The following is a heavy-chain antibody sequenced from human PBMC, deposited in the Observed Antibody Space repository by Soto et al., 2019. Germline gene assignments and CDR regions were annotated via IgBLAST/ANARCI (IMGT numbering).Heavy chain of an antibody. V-gene: IGHV4-34*01. CDR3: ARSPNTRYFDWLSLDYRYYFDY. D-gene: IGHD3-9*01. CDR2: INHSGST. CDR1: GGSFSGCY. Sequence: PSETLSLTCAVYGGSFSGCYWSWIRQPPGKGLEWIGEINHSGSTNYNPSLKSRVTISVDTSKNQFSLKLSSVTAADTAVYYCARSPNTRYFDWLSLDYRYYFDYWGQGTLVTVSS. J-gene: IGHJ4*02.